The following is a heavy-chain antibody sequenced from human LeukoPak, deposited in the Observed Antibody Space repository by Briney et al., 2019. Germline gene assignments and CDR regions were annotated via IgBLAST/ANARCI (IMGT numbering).Heavy chain of an antibody. J-gene: IGHJ4*02. CDR1: GGSISSYY. CDR2: IYYSGST. D-gene: IGHD1-1*01. V-gene: IGHV4-59*12. CDR3: ARGVGSNYYFDY. Sequence: SETLSLTCTASGGSISSYYWSWIRQPPGKGLEWIGYIYYSGSTNYNPSLKSRVTISVEPSKNQFSLKLSSVTAADTAVYYCARGVGSNYYFDYWGQGTLVAVSS.